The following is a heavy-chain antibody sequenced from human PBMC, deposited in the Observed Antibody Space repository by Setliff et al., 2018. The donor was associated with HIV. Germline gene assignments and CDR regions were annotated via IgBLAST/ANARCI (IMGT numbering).Heavy chain of an antibody. CDR2: INPSCGST. CDR3: ARVIAVAGHFDY. Sequence: ASVTVSCKASGYTFTSYYMHWVRQAPGQGLEWMGIINPSCGSTSYAQKFQGRVTMTSDTSTSTVYMELSSLRSEDTAVYYCARVIAVAGHFDYWGQGTLVTVSS. V-gene: IGHV1-46*01. J-gene: IGHJ4*02. D-gene: IGHD6-19*01. CDR1: GYTFTSYY.